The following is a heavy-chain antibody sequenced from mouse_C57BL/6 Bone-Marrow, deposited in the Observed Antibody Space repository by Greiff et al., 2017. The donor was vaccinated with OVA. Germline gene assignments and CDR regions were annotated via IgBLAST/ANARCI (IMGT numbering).Heavy chain of an antibody. J-gene: IGHJ2*01. V-gene: IGHV5-6*01. CDR2: ISSGGSYT. D-gene: IGHD2-5*01. CDR1: GFTFSSYG. CDR3: ARQAIVHFDY. Sequence: EVKLVESGGDLVKPGGSLKLSCAASGFTFSSYGMSWVRQTPDKRLEWVATISSGGSYTYYPDSVKGRFTISRDNAKNTLYLQMSSLKSEDTAMYYCARQAIVHFDYWGQGTTLTVSS.